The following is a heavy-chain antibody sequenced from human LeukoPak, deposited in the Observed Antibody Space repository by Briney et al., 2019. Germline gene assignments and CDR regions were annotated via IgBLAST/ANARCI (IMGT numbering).Heavy chain of an antibody. Sequence: SQTLSLTCTVSGGSISSGSYDWYWIRQPAGKGLEWIGHLYTSGRMSYNPSLKSRVTISVDTSKNQFSLKLTSVTAAGTAVYYCTKGRGIWGQGTLVTVSS. CDR3: TKGRGI. V-gene: IGHV4-61*09. CDR1: GGSISSGSYD. D-gene: IGHD3-10*01. CDR2: LYTSGRM. J-gene: IGHJ4*02.